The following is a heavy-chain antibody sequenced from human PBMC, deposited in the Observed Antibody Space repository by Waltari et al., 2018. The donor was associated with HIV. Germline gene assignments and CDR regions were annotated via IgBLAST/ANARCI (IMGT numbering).Heavy chain of an antibody. CDR3: EREGDFWSSRSYYYYGMDV. CDR2: IYYSGSP. Sequence: QVQLQESGPGLVKPSETLSLTCTVSGGSISTYYWSWIRQPPGKGLEWSVYIYYSGSPNYNPTPKSRVTITVDTSKNQFSLKLSSVPAADTAVYYWEREGDFWSSRSYYYYGMDVWGQGTRVTVSS. D-gene: IGHD3-3*01. V-gene: IGHV4-59*01. J-gene: IGHJ6*01. CDR1: GGSISTYY.